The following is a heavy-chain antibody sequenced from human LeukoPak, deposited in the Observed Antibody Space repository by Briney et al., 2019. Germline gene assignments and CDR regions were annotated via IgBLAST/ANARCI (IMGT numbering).Heavy chain of an antibody. CDR2: ISSSGSTT. D-gene: IGHD3-22*01. Sequence: GGSLRLSCAASGFTFSRYEMNWVRQAPGKGLEWVSYISSSGSTTHYADSVKGRFTISRDNAKNSLYLQMNSLRAEDTAVYYCARDNYDSSGYYVDWGQGTLVTVSA. CDR1: GFTFSRYE. V-gene: IGHV3-48*03. CDR3: ARDNYDSSGYYVD. J-gene: IGHJ4*02.